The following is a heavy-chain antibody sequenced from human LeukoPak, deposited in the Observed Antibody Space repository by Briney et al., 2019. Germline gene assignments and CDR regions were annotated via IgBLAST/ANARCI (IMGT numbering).Heavy chain of an antibody. J-gene: IGHJ3*01. CDR3: TGDKGSGSYLGAFDV. D-gene: IGHD3-10*01. CDR2: ISYGGNYK. CDR1: GFTFRNYG. Sequence: GGSLRLSCAASGFTFRNYGMHWVRQAPGKGLEWVAVISYGGNYKFYADSLKGRFTISRDTSRDTLYLQMNSLRAEDTAVYYCTGDKGSGSYLGAFDVWGQGTMVTVSS. V-gene: IGHV3-30*03.